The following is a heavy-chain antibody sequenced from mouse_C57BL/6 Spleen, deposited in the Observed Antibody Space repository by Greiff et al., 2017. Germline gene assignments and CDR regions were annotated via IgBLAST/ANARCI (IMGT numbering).Heavy chain of an antibody. CDR3: ARNWDVEDWFAY. D-gene: IGHD4-1*01. V-gene: IGHV5-17*01. J-gene: IGHJ3*01. CDR2: ISSGSSTI. CDR1: GFTFSDYG. Sequence: EVMLVESGGGLVKPGGSLKLSCAASGFTFSDYGMHWVRQAPEKGLEWVAYISSGSSTIYYADTVKGRFTISRDNAKNTLFLQMTSLRSEDTAMYYCARNWDVEDWFAYWGQGTLVTVSA.